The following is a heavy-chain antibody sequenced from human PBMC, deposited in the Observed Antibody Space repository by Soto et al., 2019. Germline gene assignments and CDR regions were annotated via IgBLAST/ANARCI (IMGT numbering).Heavy chain of an antibody. CDR2: INAGNGNT. D-gene: IGHD3-3*01. V-gene: IGHV1-3*01. J-gene: IGHJ4*02. Sequence: VASVKVSCKASGYTFTSYAMHWVRQAPGQRLEWMGWINAGNGNTKYSQKFQGRVTITRDTSASTAYMELSSLRSEDTAVYYCAILLRLEWIIFWGQGTLVTVSS. CDR3: AILLRLEWIIF. CDR1: GYTFTSYA.